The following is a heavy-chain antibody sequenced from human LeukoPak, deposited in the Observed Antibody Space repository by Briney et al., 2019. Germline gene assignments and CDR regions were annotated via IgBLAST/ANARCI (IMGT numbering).Heavy chain of an antibody. V-gene: IGHV3-48*01. CDR2: ISSGGGTT. CDR1: GFIFSNYD. Sequence: PGGSLRLSCAASGFIFSNYDTNWVRQAPGRGLEWVSFISSGGGTTFYADSVKGRFTISRDDAKNSLYVQMNNLRVEDTAVYYCARDENGDSDFDLWGRGTLVTVSS. CDR3: ARDENGDSDFDL. J-gene: IGHJ2*01. D-gene: IGHD5-12*01.